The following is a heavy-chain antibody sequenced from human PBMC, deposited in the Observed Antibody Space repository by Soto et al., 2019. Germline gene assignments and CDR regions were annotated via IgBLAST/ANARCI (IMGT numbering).Heavy chain of an antibody. J-gene: IGHJ4*02. CDR1: GGTFSSYT. D-gene: IGHD2-15*01. CDR3: ARGYCSGGSCYQFDY. V-gene: IGHV1-69*02. Sequence: QVQLVQSGAEVKKPGSSVKVSCKASGGTFSSYTISWVRQAHGQGLEWMGRIIPILGIANYAQKFQGRVTITADKSTSTAYMELSSLRSEDTAVYYCARGYCSGGSCYQFDYWGQGTLVTVSS. CDR2: IIPILGIA.